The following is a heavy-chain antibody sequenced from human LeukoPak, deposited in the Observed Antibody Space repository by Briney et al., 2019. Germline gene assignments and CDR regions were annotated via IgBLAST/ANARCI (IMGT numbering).Heavy chain of an antibody. V-gene: IGHV4-59*08. CDR1: GASTSRRY. CDR3: AQTTGWPGFDL. Sequence: AETLSLSCSASGASTSRRYWSWIRQSPGRTLEWIGHIYDGRDTKYNPSLTSRVTISVDTSRNQFSLSLTSVTAADTAIYYCAQTTGWPGFDLWGPGPLVTVSS. CDR2: IYDGRDT. D-gene: IGHD6-19*01. J-gene: IGHJ4*02.